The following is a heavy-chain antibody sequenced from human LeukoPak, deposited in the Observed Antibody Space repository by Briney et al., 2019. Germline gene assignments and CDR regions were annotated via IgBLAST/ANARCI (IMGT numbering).Heavy chain of an antibody. CDR1: GFSFSGHW. J-gene: IGHJ4*02. CDR2: ISPTGSTT. CDR3: AKEAYFLDY. V-gene: IGHV3-74*01. Sequence: PGGSLRLSCIASGFSFSGHWMHWARQLPGKGLVWVSRISPTGSTTSYADSVKGRFTVSRDNAKNTLYLQVNNLRAEDTAVYYCAKEAYFLDYWGQGTLVTVSS. D-gene: IGHD3-10*01.